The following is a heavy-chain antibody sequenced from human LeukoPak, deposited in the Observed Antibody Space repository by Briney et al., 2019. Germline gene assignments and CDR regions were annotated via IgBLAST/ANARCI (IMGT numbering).Heavy chain of an antibody. Sequence: PGGSLRLSCVASGFTFKDYWMTWVRQAPGKGLEWVAFIRYDGSNKYYADSVKGRFTISRDNSKNTLYLQMNSLRAEDTAVYYCAKCARRYDYYYYMDVWGKGTTVTVSS. V-gene: IGHV3-30*02. D-gene: IGHD3-9*01. CDR3: AKCARRYDYYYYMDV. CDR1: GFTFKDYW. CDR2: IRYDGSNK. J-gene: IGHJ6*03.